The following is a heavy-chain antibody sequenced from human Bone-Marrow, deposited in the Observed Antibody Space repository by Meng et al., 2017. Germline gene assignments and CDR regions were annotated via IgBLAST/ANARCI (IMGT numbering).Heavy chain of an antibody. D-gene: IGHD3-10*01. Sequence: GESLMISCAASGFTFDDYAMHWVRQAPGKGLEWVSGISWNSGSIGYADSVKGRFTISRDNAKNSLYLQMNSLRAEDMALYYCAKAPYGSGSYAYFDYWGQGTLVTVSS. J-gene: IGHJ4*02. CDR3: AKAPYGSGSYAYFDY. V-gene: IGHV3-9*03. CDR1: GFTFDDYA. CDR2: ISWNSGSI.